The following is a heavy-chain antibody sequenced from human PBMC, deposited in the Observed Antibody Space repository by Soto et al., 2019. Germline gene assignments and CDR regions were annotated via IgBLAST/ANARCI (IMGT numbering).Heavy chain of an antibody. Sequence: EVQLVESGGGLVQPGGSLRLSCAASGFTFSSYSMNWVRQAPGKGLEWVSYISSSSSTIYYADSVKGRFTISRDNAKNSLYLEMNSLIDEDTAVYYCASELGYDSSGYSDHDAFDIWGHRTMVTVSS. CDR3: ASELGYDSSGYSDHDAFDI. CDR1: GFTFSSYS. J-gene: IGHJ3*02. V-gene: IGHV3-48*02. D-gene: IGHD3-22*01. CDR2: ISSSSSTI.